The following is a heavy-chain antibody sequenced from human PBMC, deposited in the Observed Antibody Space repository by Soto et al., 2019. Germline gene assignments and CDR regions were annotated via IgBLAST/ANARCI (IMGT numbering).Heavy chain of an antibody. CDR2: IVPIVDTS. V-gene: IGHV1-69*12. J-gene: IGHJ4*02. D-gene: IGHD2-15*01. CDR3: VRVVAIPGSPDN. CDR1: GGTFSSYA. Sequence: QVQLVQSGAEVRQPASSVKVSCKTSGGTFSSYAISWVRQAPGQGLEWMGGIVPIVDTSTYAQKFQGRVTITADESRSTVYMERSSLRSDDTAVYYCVRVVAIPGSPDNWGQGTLVTVSS.